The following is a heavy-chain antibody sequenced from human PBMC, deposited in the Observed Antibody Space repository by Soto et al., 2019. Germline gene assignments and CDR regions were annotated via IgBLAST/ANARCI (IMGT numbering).Heavy chain of an antibody. CDR1: GGSFSGYY. D-gene: IGHD3-10*01. V-gene: IGHV4-34*01. Sequence: SETMSLTCAVYGGSFSGYYWSWIRQPPGKGLEWIGEINHSGSTNYNPSLKSRVTISVDTSKNQFSLKLSSVTAADTAVYYCARARITMVRGVRYGMDVWGQGTTVTVSS. CDR2: INHSGST. J-gene: IGHJ6*02. CDR3: ARARITMVRGVRYGMDV.